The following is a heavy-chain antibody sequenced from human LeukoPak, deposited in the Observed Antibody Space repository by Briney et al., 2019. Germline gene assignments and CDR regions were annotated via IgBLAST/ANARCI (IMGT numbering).Heavy chain of an antibody. CDR1: GGTFSSYT. Sequence: ASVKVSCKASGGTFSSYTISWVRQAPGQGLEWMGRISAYNGNTNYAQKLQGRVTMTTDSSTSTAYMELRSLRSDDTAVYYCAKDRIAVAGSFDYWGQGTLVTVSS. CDR3: AKDRIAVAGSFDY. D-gene: IGHD6-19*01. J-gene: IGHJ4*02. CDR2: ISAYNGNT. V-gene: IGHV1-18*01.